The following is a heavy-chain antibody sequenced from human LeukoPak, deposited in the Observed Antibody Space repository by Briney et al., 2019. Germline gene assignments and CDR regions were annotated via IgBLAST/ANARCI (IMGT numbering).Heavy chain of an antibody. CDR1: GLTFSSYW. D-gene: IGHD3-10*01. CDR2: IKQDGGER. V-gene: IGHV3-7*02. CDR3: ARWYYASGSYYLDY. Sequence: GGSLRLTCAASGLTFSSYWMTWVRQAPGKGLEWVANIKQDGGERSYVDSVRGRFTISRDNAENSLYLQMNSLRAGDTAVYYCARWYYASGSYYLDYWGQGTLVTVSS. J-gene: IGHJ4*02.